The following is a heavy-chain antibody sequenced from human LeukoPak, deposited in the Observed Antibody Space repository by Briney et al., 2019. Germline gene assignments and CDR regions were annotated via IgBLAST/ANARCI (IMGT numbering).Heavy chain of an antibody. CDR1: GGTLSTSA. V-gene: IGHV1-69*05. J-gene: IGHJ4*02. CDR2: IIPMFGTP. CDR3: ARARGYSYSSPFDY. D-gene: IGHD5-18*01. Sequence: GASVKVSCKASGGTLSTSAISWVRQAPGQPLEWMGGIIPMFGTPNYAQKFQGRVTVTTDASTNTAYMELSSLRSEDTAVYYCARARGYSYSSPFDYWGQGTLVTVSS.